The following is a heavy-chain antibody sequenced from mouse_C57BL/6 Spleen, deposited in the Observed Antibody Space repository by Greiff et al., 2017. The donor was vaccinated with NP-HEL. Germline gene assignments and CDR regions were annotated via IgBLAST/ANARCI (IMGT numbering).Heavy chain of an antibody. V-gene: IGHV1-74*01. J-gene: IGHJ2*01. CDR2: IHPSDSDT. CDR3: AQSIETAQGFDY. Sequence: QVQLQQPGAELVKPGASVQVSCKASGYTFTSYWMHWVKQRPGQGLEWIGRIHPSDSDTNSNQKFKGKATLTVDKSSSTAYMQPSSLTSEDSAVYYCAQSIETAQGFDYWGQGTTLTVSS. D-gene: IGHD3-2*02. CDR1: GYTFTSYW.